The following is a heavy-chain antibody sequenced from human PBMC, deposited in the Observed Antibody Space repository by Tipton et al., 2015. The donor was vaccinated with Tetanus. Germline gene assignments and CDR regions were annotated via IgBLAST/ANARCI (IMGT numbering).Heavy chain of an antibody. D-gene: IGHD3-3*01. CDR1: GGSVRSGDYQ. Sequence: TLSLTCTVPGGSVRSGDYQWNWIRQPPGKGLEWLAYISNSGRTNSNYSLKSRITISQDKSKNQFSLRLTSVTAADTAVYYCARANYDFPKKGPFDSWGPGSLVIVSS. J-gene: IGHJ4*02. CDR3: ARANYDFPKKGPFDS. CDR2: ISNSGRT. V-gene: IGHV4-61*08.